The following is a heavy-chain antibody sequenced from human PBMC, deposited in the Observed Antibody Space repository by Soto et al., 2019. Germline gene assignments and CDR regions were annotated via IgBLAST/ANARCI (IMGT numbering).Heavy chain of an antibody. V-gene: IGHV1-2*02. CDR2: INPNSGGT. D-gene: IGHD5-12*01. J-gene: IGHJ6*02. CDR3: ALGGMATIRVDYYYGMDV. Sequence: GASVKVSCKASGYTFTGYYMHWVRQAPGQGLEWMGWINPNSGGTNYAQKFQGRVTMTRDTSISTAYMELSRLRSDDTAVYYCALGGMATIRVDYYYGMDVWGQGTTVTVSS. CDR1: GYTFTGYY.